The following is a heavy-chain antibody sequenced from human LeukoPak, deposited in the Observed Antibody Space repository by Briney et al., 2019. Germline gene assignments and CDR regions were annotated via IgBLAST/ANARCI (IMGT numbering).Heavy chain of an antibody. J-gene: IGHJ5*02. CDR2: INHSGST. CDR3: ARGRVARWFDP. D-gene: IGHD5-12*01. Sequence: SETLSLTCAVYGGSFSGYYWSWIRQPPGKGLEWIGEINHSGSTNYNPSLKSRVTISVDTSKNQFSLKLSSVTAADTVVYYCARGRVARWFDPWGQGTLVTVSS. V-gene: IGHV4-34*01. CDR1: GGSFSGYY.